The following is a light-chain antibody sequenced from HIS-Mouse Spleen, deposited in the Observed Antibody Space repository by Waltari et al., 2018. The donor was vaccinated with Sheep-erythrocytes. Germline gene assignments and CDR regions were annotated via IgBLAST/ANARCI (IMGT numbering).Light chain of an antibody. Sequence: QSALTQPRSVSGSPGQSVTISCTGTSSDVGGYNYFSGYQQHPGKAPKLMFYDVSSRPSGLPVRFAGSRSGSTASLTSSGVQAEDEADYYCCSYAGSYNHVFATGTKVTVL. CDR1: SSDVGGYNY. CDR2: DVS. J-gene: IGLJ1*01. CDR3: CSYAGSYNHV. V-gene: IGLV2-11*01.